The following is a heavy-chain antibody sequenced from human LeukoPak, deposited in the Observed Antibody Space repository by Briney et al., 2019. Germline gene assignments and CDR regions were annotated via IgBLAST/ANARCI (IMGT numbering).Heavy chain of an antibody. CDR1: GGTFSSYA. J-gene: IGHJ3*02. V-gene: IGHV1-69*04. Sequence: GSSVTVSCKASGGTFSSYAISWVRQAPGQGLEWMGRIIPILGIANYAQKFQGRVTITADKSTSTAYMELSSLRSEDTAVYYCARDGSSYYGSGSNHAFDIWGQGTMVTVSS. CDR2: IIPILGIA. CDR3: ARDGSSYYGSGSNHAFDI. D-gene: IGHD3-10*01.